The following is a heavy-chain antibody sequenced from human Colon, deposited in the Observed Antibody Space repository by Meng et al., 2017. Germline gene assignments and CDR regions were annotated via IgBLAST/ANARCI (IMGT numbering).Heavy chain of an antibody. CDR1: VGAISSNL. CDR3: ARHISILGQRGFDY. D-gene: IGHD3/OR15-3a*01. CDR2: FFHTGRT. V-gene: IGHV4-4*02. J-gene: IGHJ4*02. Sequence: VHLQESRPGLFNPSATLSLTCAVSVGAISSNLSSWSRHPPGKELEWIGEFFHTGRTNYYPSLTRRVTISVDKSNNQFSLKLTSVTAADTAVYYCARHISILGQRGFDYWGQGTLVTVSS.